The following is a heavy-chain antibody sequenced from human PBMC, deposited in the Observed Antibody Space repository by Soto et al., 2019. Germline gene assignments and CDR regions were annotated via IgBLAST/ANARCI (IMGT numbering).Heavy chain of an antibody. CDR3: ARGPTITGTNKGYGMDV. D-gene: IGHD1-7*01. CDR1: CGSFIGYY. Sequence: SETLSLTCAFYCGSFIGYYWSWIRQPPGKGLEWIGEINHSGSTNYNPSLKSRVTISVDTSKNQFSLKLSSVTAADTAVYYCARGPTITGTNKGYGMDVWGQGTTVTVSS. J-gene: IGHJ6*02. CDR2: INHSGST. V-gene: IGHV4-34*01.